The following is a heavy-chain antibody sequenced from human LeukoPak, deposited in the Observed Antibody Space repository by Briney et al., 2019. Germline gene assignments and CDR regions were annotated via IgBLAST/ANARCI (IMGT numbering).Heavy chain of an antibody. CDR1: GFTFSNTW. Sequence: GGSLRLSCAASGFTFSNTWMSWVRQAPGKGLEYVSGISTNGGRTYYVDSMKDRFTISRDNSKNTLYLQMSSLRVEDTAVYFCPLPTLGYWGQGTLVTVSS. CDR2: ISTNGGRT. V-gene: IGHV3-64D*08. J-gene: IGHJ4*02. CDR3: PLPTLGY. D-gene: IGHD2-15*01.